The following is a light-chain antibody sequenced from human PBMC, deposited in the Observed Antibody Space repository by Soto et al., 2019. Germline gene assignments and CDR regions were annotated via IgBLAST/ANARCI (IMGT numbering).Light chain of an antibody. CDR3: LQDYTYPFT. J-gene: IGKJ2*01. CDR1: QGISSY. CDR2: AAS. V-gene: IGKV1-8*01. Sequence: AIRMTQSPSSLSASTGDRVTITCRASQGISSYLAWYQQKPGKAPKLLIYAASTLQSGVPSRFSGSGSGTDFTLTITSLQPEDFAAYYCLQDYTYPFTFGQGTKVDIK.